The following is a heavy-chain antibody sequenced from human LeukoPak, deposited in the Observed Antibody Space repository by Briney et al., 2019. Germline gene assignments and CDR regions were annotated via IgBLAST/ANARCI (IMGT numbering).Heavy chain of an antibody. V-gene: IGHV1-2*02. CDR1: GYSFTAYY. D-gene: IGHD4-23*01. CDR2: INPNTGGT. Sequence: ASVKVSCRASGYSFTAYYIYWIRHSPAEGFEWMGWINPNTGGTNYAGKFHGRVIMTRDTSIDTAYMELSSVTSDDTAVYYCTRGTPWFDPWGQGTLVTVSS. J-gene: IGHJ5*02. CDR3: TRGTPWFDP.